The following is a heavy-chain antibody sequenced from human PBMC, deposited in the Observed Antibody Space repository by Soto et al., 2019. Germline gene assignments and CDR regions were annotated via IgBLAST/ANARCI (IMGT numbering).Heavy chain of an antibody. Sequence: SETLSLTCTVSGGSISSGGYYWSWIRQHPGKGLEWIGYIYYSGSTNYNPSLKSRVTISVDTSKNQFSLKLSSVTAADTAVYYCARHGDWWDYYYYMDVWGKGTTVTVSS. CDR3: ARHGDWWDYYYYMDV. CDR1: GGSISSGGYY. J-gene: IGHJ6*03. D-gene: IGHD2-8*02. CDR2: IYYSGST. V-gene: IGHV4-61*08.